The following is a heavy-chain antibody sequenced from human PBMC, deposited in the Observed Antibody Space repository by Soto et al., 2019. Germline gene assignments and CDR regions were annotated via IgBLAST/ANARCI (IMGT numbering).Heavy chain of an antibody. Sequence: SVKVSCKASGGTFSSYAISWVRQAPGQGLEWMGGIIPIFGTANYAQKFQGRVTITADESTSTAYMELSSLRSEDTAVYYCASEERGYYYGMDVWGQGTTVTVYS. V-gene: IGHV1-69*13. D-gene: IGHD3-16*01. CDR2: IIPIFGTA. CDR1: GGTFSSYA. J-gene: IGHJ6*02. CDR3: ASEERGYYYGMDV.